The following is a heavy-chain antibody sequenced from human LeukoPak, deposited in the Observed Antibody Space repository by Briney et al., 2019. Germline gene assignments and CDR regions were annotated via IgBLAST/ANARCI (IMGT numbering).Heavy chain of an antibody. CDR2: IKRRSDGGTT. CDR1: GFTFSKVW. Sequence: PGGSLRLSCAASGFTFSKVWMSWVRQVPGKGLEWVGRIKRRSDGGTTDYAAPVKDRFTISRDDSKNTLYLQMNSLKTDDTALYYCTPGVGDYWGQGTLVTVSS. J-gene: IGHJ4*02. CDR3: TPGVGDY. V-gene: IGHV3-15*01. D-gene: IGHD1-14*01.